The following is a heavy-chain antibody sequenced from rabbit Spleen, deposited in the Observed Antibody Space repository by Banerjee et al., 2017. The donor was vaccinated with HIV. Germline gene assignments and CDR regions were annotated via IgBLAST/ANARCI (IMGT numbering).Heavy chain of an antibody. J-gene: IGHJ3*01. Sequence: QSLEESGGDLVQPGASLTLTCTASGFDFSGSAMCWVRQAPGKGLEWIGYIYNGDGSTYYASWVNGRFSISKTSSTTVTLQMTSLTAADTATYFCARGTYIHSSDFYQGLDLWGPGTLVTVS. V-gene: IGHV1S40*01. CDR3: ARGTYIHSSDFYQGLDL. CDR2: IYNGDGST. D-gene: IGHD1-1*01. CDR1: GFDFSGSA.